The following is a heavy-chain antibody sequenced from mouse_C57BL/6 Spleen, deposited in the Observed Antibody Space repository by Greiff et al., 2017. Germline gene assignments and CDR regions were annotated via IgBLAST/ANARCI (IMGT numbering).Heavy chain of an antibody. CDR3: ARDYYGSSKRYYFDY. CDR1: GFTFSDYG. Sequence: EVHLVESGGGLVKPGGSLKLSCAASGFTFSDYGMHWVRQAPEKGLEWVAYISSGSSTIYYADTVKGRFTISRDNAKNTLFLQMTSLRSEDTAMYYCARDYYGSSKRYYFDYWGQGTTLTVSS. J-gene: IGHJ2*01. CDR2: ISSGSSTI. D-gene: IGHD1-1*01. V-gene: IGHV5-17*01.